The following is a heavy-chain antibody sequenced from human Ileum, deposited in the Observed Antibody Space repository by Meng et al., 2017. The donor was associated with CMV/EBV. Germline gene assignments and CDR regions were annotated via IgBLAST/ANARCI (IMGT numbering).Heavy chain of an antibody. CDR1: GGSISSYS. CDR2: IYSSVGA. Sequence: HVQLQGAAPGLVKPSEPLSLTCPVSGGSISSYSWSWIRQPAGKGLEWIGRIYSSVGANYSPSLKSRATMSVDMSKNEVSLKLSAVTAADTAVYYCARGDPDGYCAGGSCYRYWYFDVWGRGTLVTVSS. V-gene: IGHV4-4*07. D-gene: IGHD2-15*01. J-gene: IGHJ2*01. CDR3: ARGDPDGYCAGGSCYRYWYFDV.